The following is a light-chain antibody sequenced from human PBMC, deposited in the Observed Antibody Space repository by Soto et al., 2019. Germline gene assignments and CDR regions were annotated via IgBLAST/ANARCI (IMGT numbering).Light chain of an antibody. CDR2: SSS. CDR1: QSVSSN. Sequence: EIVMTQSPATLSVSPGERATLSCRASQSVSSNLAWYQQKPGQAPRLLIYSSSTRAKGIPARFSGSGSGTEFTLTISSLQSEDFAVYYCQQYNDWPRTFGQGTKVDI. CDR3: QQYNDWPRT. J-gene: IGKJ1*01. V-gene: IGKV3-15*01.